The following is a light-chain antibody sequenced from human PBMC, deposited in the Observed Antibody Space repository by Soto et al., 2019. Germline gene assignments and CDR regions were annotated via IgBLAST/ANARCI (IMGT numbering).Light chain of an antibody. J-gene: IGLJ3*02. Sequence: QLVLTQSSSASASLGSSVKLTCTLSSGHISDIIECHQQQQGKAPRSLMKLEDSGRYNKGSAVPDRFSGSSTGADRYLTISHLQSEDEGDYYCETWDSNRVFGGGTKVTVL. CDR2: LEDSGRY. CDR3: ETWDSNRV. V-gene: IGLV4-60*03. CDR1: SGHISDI.